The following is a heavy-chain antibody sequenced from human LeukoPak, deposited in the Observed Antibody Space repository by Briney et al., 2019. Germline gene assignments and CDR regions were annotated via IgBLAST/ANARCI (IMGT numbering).Heavy chain of an antibody. D-gene: IGHD4-11*01. Sequence: GGSLXLAXAASGFTFSDYYMSWVRQAPGKGLEWGSYISGSGSTIYYADSVRGRFTISRDNAKNSLYLQMDSLRAEGTAVYYCAPRYSNYVNWGEGTLVTVSS. V-gene: IGHV3-11*04. CDR2: ISGSGSTI. CDR3: APRYSNYVN. CDR1: GFTFSDYY. J-gene: IGHJ4*02.